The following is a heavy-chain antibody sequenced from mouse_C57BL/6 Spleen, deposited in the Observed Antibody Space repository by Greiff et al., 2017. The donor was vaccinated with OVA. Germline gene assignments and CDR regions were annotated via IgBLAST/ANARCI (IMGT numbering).Heavy chain of an antibody. J-gene: IGHJ4*01. CDR1: GYTFTSYW. CDR3: ARGDYYGSSLLYYAMDY. Sequence: QVQLKQPGAELVMPGASVKLSCKASGYTFTSYWMHWVKQRPGQGLEWIGEIDPSDSYTNYNQKFKGKSTLTVDKSSSTAYMQLSSLTSEDSAVYYCARGDYYGSSLLYYAMDYWGQGTSVTVSS. D-gene: IGHD1-1*01. V-gene: IGHV1-69*01. CDR2: IDPSDSYT.